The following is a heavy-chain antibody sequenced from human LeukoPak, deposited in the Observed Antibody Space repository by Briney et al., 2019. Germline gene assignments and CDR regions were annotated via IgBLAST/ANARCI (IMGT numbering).Heavy chain of an antibody. CDR3: ARSSYYDTLTGYYFFDY. D-gene: IGHD3-9*01. CDR1: GFTFSSYS. V-gene: IGHV3-48*04. Sequence: PGGSLRLFCVASGFTFSSYSINWVRQAPGKGLEWVSYISSSSTTIYYADSVKGRFTITRDNAKNSLYLQMNSLRAEDTAVYYCARSSYYDTLTGYYFFDYWGQGTLVTVSS. CDR2: ISSSSTTI. J-gene: IGHJ4*02.